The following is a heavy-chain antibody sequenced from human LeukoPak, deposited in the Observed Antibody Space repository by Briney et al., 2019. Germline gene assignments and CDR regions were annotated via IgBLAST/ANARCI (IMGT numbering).Heavy chain of an antibody. J-gene: IGHJ4*02. CDR2: INHSGST. D-gene: IGHD6-19*01. CDR1: GGSFSGYY. V-gene: IGHV4-34*01. CDR3: ASVIPGYSSGWYAGY. Sequence: PLETLSLTCAVYGGSFSGYYWSWIRQPPGKGLESIGEINHSGSTNYNPSLKSRVTISVDTSKNQFSLKLSSVTAADTAVYYCASVIPGYSSGWYAGYWGQGTLVTVSS.